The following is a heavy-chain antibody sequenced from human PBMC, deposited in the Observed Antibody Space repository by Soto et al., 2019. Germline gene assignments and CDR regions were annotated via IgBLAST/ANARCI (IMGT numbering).Heavy chain of an antibody. J-gene: IGHJ3*02. V-gene: IGHV3-23*01. Sequence: EVQLLESGVGLVQPGGSLRLSCAASGFAFSSYAMSWVRQAPGKGLEWVSSISVSGGNTNYADSVKGRFTISRDKSKSTLSLQMSSLRAEDTAVYYCAKVRGWLPLGSFDIWGQGTMVTVSS. D-gene: IGHD6-19*01. CDR1: GFAFSSYA. CDR2: ISVSGGNT. CDR3: AKVRGWLPLGSFDI.